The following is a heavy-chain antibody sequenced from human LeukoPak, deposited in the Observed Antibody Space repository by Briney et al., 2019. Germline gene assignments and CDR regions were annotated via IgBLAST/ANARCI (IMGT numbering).Heavy chain of an antibody. J-gene: IGHJ6*02. CDR2: VSYSGST. CDR1: GGSVSSGGYY. Sequence: SETLSLTCNVSGGSVSSGGYYWNWIRQPPGKGLEWIVHVSYSGSTNYNPSLKSRVTISLDTSKNQFSLKLSSMTAADTAVYFCARDPKSAMGYYYSGMEVWGQGTTVTVSS. D-gene: IGHD2-8*01. V-gene: IGHV4-61*08. CDR3: ARDPKSAMGYYYSGMEV.